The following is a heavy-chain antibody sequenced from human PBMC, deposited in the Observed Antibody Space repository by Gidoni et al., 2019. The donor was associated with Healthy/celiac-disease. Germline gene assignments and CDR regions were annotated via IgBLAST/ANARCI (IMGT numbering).Heavy chain of an antibody. D-gene: IGHD1-26*01. V-gene: IGHV3-21*01. J-gene: IGHJ4*02. CDR1: GSTFSSYS. Sequence: EVQLVESGGGMVKPGGSLRLYWAATGSTFSSYSMNWVRQAPGKGLEWVSSISSSSSYIYYADSVKGRFTISRDNAKNSLYLQMNSLRAEDTAVYYCAREGKLVGAVLDYWGQGTLVTVSS. CDR3: AREGKLVGAVLDY. CDR2: ISSSSSYI.